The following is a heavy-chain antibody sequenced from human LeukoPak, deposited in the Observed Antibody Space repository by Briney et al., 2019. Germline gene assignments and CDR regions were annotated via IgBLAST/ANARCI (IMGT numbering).Heavy chain of an antibody. CDR3: AKGKDYGSGGTNFDY. Sequence: GGSLRLSCAASGFTFSNFGISWVRQAPGKGLEWVSAISDSGDSTYYADSVKGRFTISRDNSKNTLYLQMNSLRAEDTAVYYCAKGKDYGSGGTNFDYWGQGTLVTVSS. CDR2: ISDSGDST. CDR1: GFTFSNFG. D-gene: IGHD3-10*01. V-gene: IGHV3-23*01. J-gene: IGHJ4*02.